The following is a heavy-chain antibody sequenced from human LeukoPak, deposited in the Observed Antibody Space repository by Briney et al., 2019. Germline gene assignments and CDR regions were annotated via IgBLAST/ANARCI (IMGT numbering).Heavy chain of an antibody. Sequence: QPGRSLRLSCAASGFTFSDYTMQWVRQAPGKGLEWVALLPPDGSYQYYADSLKGRFTISRDKFKNALYLQMNSLRLEDTAVYYCARGLHDRSWYGAHWGQGTLLSVSS. CDR2: LPPDGSYQ. V-gene: IGHV3-30*04. CDR1: GFTFSDYT. J-gene: IGHJ4*02. CDR3: ARGLHDRSWYGAH. D-gene: IGHD6-13*01.